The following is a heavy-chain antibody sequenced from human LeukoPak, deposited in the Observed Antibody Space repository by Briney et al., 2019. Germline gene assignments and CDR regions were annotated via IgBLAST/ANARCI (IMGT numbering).Heavy chain of an antibody. CDR1: GFSFISYS. J-gene: IGHJ5*02. D-gene: IGHD4-17*01. V-gene: IGHV3-21*01. Sequence: GGSLRLSCAASGFSFISYSMNWVRQAPGKGLEWVSSVSSSSDYIYHADSVKGRFTISRDNPKKSLYLQMNSLRAEDTAVYYCARGATTTRFGRFDPWGQGTLVTVSS. CDR2: VSSSSDYI. CDR3: ARGATTTRFGRFDP.